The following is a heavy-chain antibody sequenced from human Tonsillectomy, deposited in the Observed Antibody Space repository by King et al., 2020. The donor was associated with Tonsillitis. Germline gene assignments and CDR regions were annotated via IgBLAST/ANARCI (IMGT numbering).Heavy chain of an antibody. CDR1: GYTFTSYY. CDR2: IDPSGAST. CDR3: TRTRTSGGVYYFDY. J-gene: IGHJ4*02. Sequence: QLVQSGAEVKKPGASVKVSCKASGYTFTSYYIHWVRQAPGQGLEWMGMIDPSGASTTYAQKFEGRVTMTRDTSTSTVYMELSSLTSEDTAVYYCTRTRTSGGVYYFDYWGQGTLVTVSS. V-gene: IGHV1-46*03. D-gene: IGHD1/OR15-1a*01.